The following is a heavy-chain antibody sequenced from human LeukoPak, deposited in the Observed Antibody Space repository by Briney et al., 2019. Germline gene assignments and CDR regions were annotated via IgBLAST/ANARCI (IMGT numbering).Heavy chain of an antibody. J-gene: IGHJ3*02. Sequence: GGSLRLSCAASGFTFSSYAMSWVHQAPGTGLGWVSGISGSGTSTYHADSVKGRFTISGDNSRNTLYLQMNSLRAEDTAVYYCARDRVYASGSRDAFGIWGQGTMVAVSS. V-gene: IGHV3-23*01. CDR3: ARDRVYASGSRDAFGI. CDR2: ISGSGTST. D-gene: IGHD3-10*01. CDR1: GFTFSSYA.